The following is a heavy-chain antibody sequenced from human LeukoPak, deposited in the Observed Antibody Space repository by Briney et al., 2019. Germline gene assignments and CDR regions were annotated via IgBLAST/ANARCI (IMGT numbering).Heavy chain of an antibody. CDR2: IIPILGTA. CDR1: GGTFSSYA. CDR3: ARSGKDIVVVPAARSSYYYYYYMDV. D-gene: IGHD2-2*01. Sequence: SVKVSCKASGGTFSSYAISWVRQAPGQGLEWMGRIIPILGTANYAQKFQGRVTITTDESTSTAYMELSSLRSEDTAVYYCARSGKDIVVVPAARSSYYYYYYMDVWGKGTTVTVSS. J-gene: IGHJ6*03. V-gene: IGHV1-69*11.